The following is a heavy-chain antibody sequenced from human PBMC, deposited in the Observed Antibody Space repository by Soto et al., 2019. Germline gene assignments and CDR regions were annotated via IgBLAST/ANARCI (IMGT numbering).Heavy chain of an antibody. CDR1: GFSLSTSGVG. J-gene: IGHJ5*02. CDR2: IYYSGST. V-gene: IGHV4-31*03. CDR3: AREEAQERLWSGYFLAAGWFDP. D-gene: IGHD3-3*01. Sequence: VNPTQTLTLTCTFSGFSLSTSGVGVGWIRQHPGKGLEWIGYIYYSGSTYYNPSLKSRVTISVDTSKNQFSLKLSSVTAADTAVYYCAREEAQERLWSGYFLAAGWFDPWGQGTLVTVSS.